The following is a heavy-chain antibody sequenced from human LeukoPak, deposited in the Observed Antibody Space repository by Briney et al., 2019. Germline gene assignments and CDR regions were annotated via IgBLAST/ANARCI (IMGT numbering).Heavy chain of an antibody. J-gene: IGHJ4*02. CDR1: GGSFGGYY. V-gene: IGHV4-34*01. CDR2: INHSGST. D-gene: IGHD1-1*01. Sequence: PSETLSLTCAVYGGSFGGYYWSWIRQPPGKGLEWIGEINHSGSTNYNPSLKSRVTISVDTSKNQFSLKLSSVTAADTAVYYCARRGLTTTGGFDYWGQGTLVTVSS. CDR3: ARRGLTTTGGFDY.